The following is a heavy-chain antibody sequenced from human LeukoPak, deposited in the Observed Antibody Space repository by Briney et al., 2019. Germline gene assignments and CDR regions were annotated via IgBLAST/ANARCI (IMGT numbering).Heavy chain of an antibody. CDR2: IKYDGSEK. D-gene: IGHD3-10*01. CDR3: AGSFYGSGSYYKDY. J-gene: IGHJ4*02. Sequence: GGSLRLSCAASGFSFSTTWMTWVRQAPGKGLEWVANIKYDGSEKYYVDSVKGRFTISRDNAKNSLYLQVNSLRAEDTAVYYCAGSFYGSGSYYKDYWGQGTLVTVSS. CDR1: GFSFSTTW. V-gene: IGHV3-7*01.